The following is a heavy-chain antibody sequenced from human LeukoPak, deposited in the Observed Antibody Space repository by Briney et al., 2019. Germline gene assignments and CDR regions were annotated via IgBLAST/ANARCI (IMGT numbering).Heavy chain of an antibody. D-gene: IGHD6-19*01. CDR3: ARAKQWLDAFDI. J-gene: IGHJ3*02. Sequence: PGRSLRLSCAASGFTFSSYTMHWVRQAPGKELEWVAVISYDENNKYYADSVKGRFTISRDNSKNTLYLQMNSLRAEDTAVYYCARAKQWLDAFDIWGQGTMVTVSS. CDR2: ISYDENNK. CDR1: GFTFSSYT. V-gene: IGHV3-30*04.